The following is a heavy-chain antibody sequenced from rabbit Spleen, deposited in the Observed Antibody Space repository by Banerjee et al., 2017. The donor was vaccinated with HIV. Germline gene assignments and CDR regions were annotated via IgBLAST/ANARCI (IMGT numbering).Heavy chain of an antibody. Sequence: QEQLVESRGGLVTPGGSLKLSCKASGFTISNNYWMNWVRQAPGKGLEWIACIDAGSSGFTYFATWAKGRFTCSKTSSTTVTLQMTRLTAADTATYFCARDTSTSFSSYGMDLWGPGTLVTVS. CDR1: GFTISNNYW. V-gene: IGHV1S45*01. J-gene: IGHJ6*01. CDR2: IDAGSSGFT. CDR3: ARDTSTSFSSYGMDL. D-gene: IGHD1-1*01.